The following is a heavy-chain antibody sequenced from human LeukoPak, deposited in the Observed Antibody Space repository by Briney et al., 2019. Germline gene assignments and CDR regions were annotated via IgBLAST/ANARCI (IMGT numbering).Heavy chain of an antibody. D-gene: IGHD4-17*01. CDR1: GGTFNSYA. CDR2: IIPIFGTA. Sequence: ASVKVSCKASGGTFNSYAISWVRQAPGQGLEWMGGIIPIFGTANYAQKFQGRVTITADESTSTAYMELSSLRSEDTAVYYCARSVDYGGWYYFDYWGQGTLVTVSS. CDR3: ARSVDYGGWYYFDY. J-gene: IGHJ4*02. V-gene: IGHV1-69*13.